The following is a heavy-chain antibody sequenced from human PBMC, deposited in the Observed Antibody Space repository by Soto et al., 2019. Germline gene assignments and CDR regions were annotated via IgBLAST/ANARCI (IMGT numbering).Heavy chain of an antibody. D-gene: IGHD3-22*01. Sequence: ASVKVSCKASGYTFTSYDINWVRQATGQGLEWMGWMNPNSGSTGYAQKFQGRVTMTRNTSISTAYMELSSLRSEDTAVYYCARGDYYYDSSGYRTNWFDPWGQGTLVTVSS. V-gene: IGHV1-8*01. J-gene: IGHJ5*02. CDR1: GYTFTSYD. CDR2: MNPNSGST. CDR3: ARGDYYYDSSGYRTNWFDP.